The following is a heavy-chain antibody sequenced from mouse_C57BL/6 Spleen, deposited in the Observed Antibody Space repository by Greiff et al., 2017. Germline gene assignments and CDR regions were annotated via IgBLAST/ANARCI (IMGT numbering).Heavy chain of an antibody. CDR2: INPSSGYT. Sequence: QVQLQQSGAELAKPGASVKLSCKASGYTFTSYWMHWVKQRPGRGLEWIGYINPSSGYTRSNQKFKDKATLTADKSSSTAYMQLSSLTYEDSAVYYCASPYYYGRGFAYWGQGTLVTVSA. CDR3: ASPYYYGRGFAY. CDR1: GYTFTSYW. D-gene: IGHD1-1*01. V-gene: IGHV1-7*01. J-gene: IGHJ3*01.